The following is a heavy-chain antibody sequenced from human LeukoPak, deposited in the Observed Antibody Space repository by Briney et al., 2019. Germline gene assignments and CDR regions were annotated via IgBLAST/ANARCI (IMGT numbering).Heavy chain of an antibody. D-gene: IGHD3-16*02. CDR3: TTLSKSYGMDV. J-gene: IGHJ6*02. CDR1: GFAFSSSW. V-gene: IGHV3-7*01. CDR2: INQRGSEK. Sequence: GGSLRLSCAASGFAFSSSWMSWVRQAPGKGLEWVANINQRGSEKYYVDSVKGRFTISRDTVKNEVYLQMGSVRGGDLAVYYCTTLSKSYGMDVWGQGTTATVSS.